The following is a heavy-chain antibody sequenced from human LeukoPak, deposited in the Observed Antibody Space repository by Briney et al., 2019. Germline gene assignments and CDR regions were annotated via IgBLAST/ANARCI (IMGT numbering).Heavy chain of an antibody. V-gene: IGHV3-21*01. CDR3: ARDLGGGFFDY. CDR2: ISSSRSYI. J-gene: IGHJ4*02. CDR1: GFIFSSDS. Sequence: GGSLRLSCAASGFIFSSDSINWVRQAPGKGLEWVSAISSSRSYIHYADSVKGRFTISRDDAKNSLYLQMSNLRAEDTAVYYCARDLGGGFFDYWGQGTLVTVSS. D-gene: IGHD3-16*01.